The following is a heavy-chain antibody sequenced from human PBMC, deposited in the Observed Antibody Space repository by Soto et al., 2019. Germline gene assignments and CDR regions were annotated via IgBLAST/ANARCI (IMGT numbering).Heavy chain of an antibody. CDR1: GGSISSYY. D-gene: IGHD3-10*01. J-gene: IGHJ6*02. CDR3: ARGYYYGSGSYYLDYYYYGMDV. V-gene: IGHV4-4*07. Sequence: PSETLSLTCTVSGGSISSYYWSWIRQPAGKGLEWIGRIYTSGSTNYNPSLKSRVTMSVDTSKNQFSLKLSSVTVADTAVYYCARGYYYGSGSYYLDYYYYGMDVWGQGTTVTVSS. CDR2: IYTSGST.